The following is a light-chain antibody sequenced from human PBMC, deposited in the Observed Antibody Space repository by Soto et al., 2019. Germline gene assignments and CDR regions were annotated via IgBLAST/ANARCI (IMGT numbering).Light chain of an antibody. J-gene: IGKJ4*01. CDR1: QSVSSSY. CDR3: QQYGSFDLT. V-gene: IGKV3-20*01. Sequence: EIVLTQSPGTLSLSPGERATLSCRASQSVSSSYLAWYQQKPGQAPRLLIYGASSRATGIPDRFSGSGSGTDFNLTISRLEPEDSAVYYCQQYGSFDLTFGGGTKVEIK. CDR2: GAS.